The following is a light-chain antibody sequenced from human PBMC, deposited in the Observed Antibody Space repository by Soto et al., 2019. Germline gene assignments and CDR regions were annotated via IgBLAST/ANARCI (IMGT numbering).Light chain of an antibody. V-gene: IGLV2-14*03. CDR1: SSDVGHYDY. Sequence: QSALTQPASVSGSPGQSITISCTGSSSDVGHYDYVSWFQQHPGRAPTLLIYDVTYRPSGVSNRFSGAKSGSTASLTISGLRTEGEANYYCSSYTGTSTQVFGTGTKLTVL. J-gene: IGLJ1*01. CDR2: DVT. CDR3: SSYTGTSTQV.